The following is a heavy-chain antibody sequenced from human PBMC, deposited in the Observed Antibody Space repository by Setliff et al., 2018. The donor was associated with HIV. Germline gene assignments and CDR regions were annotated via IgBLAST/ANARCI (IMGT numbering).Heavy chain of an antibody. J-gene: IGHJ6*02. V-gene: IGHV1-8*02. Sequence: ASVKVSCKASGYNFTDYDINWVRRATGQGLEWMGWMNPNNGNTGYAEKFQGRVTMTTDTSTSTAYMELRSLRSDDTAVYYCARLGSGWSDSYYYAMDIWGQGTTVTVSS. D-gene: IGHD6-19*01. CDR3: ARLGSGWSDSYYYAMDI. CDR1: GYNFTDYD. CDR2: MNPNNGNT.